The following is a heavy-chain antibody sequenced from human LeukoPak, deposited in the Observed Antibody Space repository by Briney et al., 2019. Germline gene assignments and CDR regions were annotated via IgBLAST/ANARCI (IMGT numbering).Heavy chain of an antibody. Sequence: GGSLRLSCAASGFTFSKYWMLWVRQAPGKGLEWVSVITGSGGVTHYAGSVKGRFTISRDNSKNTLYLQMNNLRAEDTARYYCAKDGLYYDGSTHIYYFDYWGQGTLVAVSS. V-gene: IGHV3-23*01. CDR1: GFTFSKYW. J-gene: IGHJ4*02. CDR3: AKDGLYYDGSTHIYYFDY. CDR2: ITGSGGVT. D-gene: IGHD3-22*01.